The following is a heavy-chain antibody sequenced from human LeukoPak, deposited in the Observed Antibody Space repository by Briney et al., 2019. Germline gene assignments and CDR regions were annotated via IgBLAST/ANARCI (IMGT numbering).Heavy chain of an antibody. J-gene: IGHJ6*03. CDR1: GFTFSSYG. CDR3: ARGLYCTSSSCYFGGGNFYYYMDD. D-gene: IGHD2-2*01. V-gene: IGHV3-33*01. CDR2: MWYGGTDE. Sequence: QPGGSLRLSCAASGFTFSSYGTHWVRQAPGKGLEWVAVMWYGGTDEYYADSVKGRFSISRDNSKNMLYLQMNSLRAEDTAIYYCARGLYCTSSSCYFGGGNFYYYMDDWGRGTTVTVSS.